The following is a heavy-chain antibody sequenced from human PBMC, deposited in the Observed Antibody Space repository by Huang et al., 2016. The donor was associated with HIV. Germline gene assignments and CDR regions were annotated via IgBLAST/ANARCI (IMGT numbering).Heavy chain of an antibody. V-gene: IGHV3-33*04. CDR2: IRNDGMKK. CDR3: ARGDYYDSSGYHPGYFDY. CDR1: GFILSNYG. D-gene: IGHD3-22*01. Sequence: VQLIESGGGVVQPGKSLRLSCATSGFILSNYGMHWVRQAPGKGLKWVACIRNDGMKKNDAESVRGRFTVGRDNGNNTLFLQMRSLGVDDTAVYYCARGDYYDSSGYHPGYFDYWGQGILVTVSS. J-gene: IGHJ4*02.